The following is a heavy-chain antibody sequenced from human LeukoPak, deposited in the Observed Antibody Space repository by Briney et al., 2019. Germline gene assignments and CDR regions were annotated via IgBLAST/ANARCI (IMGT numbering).Heavy chain of an antibody. D-gene: IGHD3-10*01. Sequence: SETLSLTCAVSGGSISSGGYSWSWIRRPPGKGLEWIGYIYHSGSTYYNPSLKSRVTISVDRSKNQFSLKLSSVTAADTAVYYCARANYGSGVIDYWGQGTLVTVSS. J-gene: IGHJ4*02. CDR1: GGSISSGGYS. CDR2: IYHSGST. CDR3: ARANYGSGVIDY. V-gene: IGHV4-30-2*01.